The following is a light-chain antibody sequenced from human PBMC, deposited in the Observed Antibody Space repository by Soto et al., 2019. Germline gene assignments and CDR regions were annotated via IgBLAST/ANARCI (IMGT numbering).Light chain of an antibody. Sequence: AIQMTQSPSSLSASVGDRVTITCRASQGIGNELGWYQQKSGKAPKLLIYAASNLQSGVPSRFSGSGSGTYFTLTISSLQPEDFATYYCLQDYNYPYTSGQGTKLEI. CDR2: AAS. V-gene: IGKV1-6*01. J-gene: IGKJ2*01. CDR3: LQDYNYPYT. CDR1: QGIGNE.